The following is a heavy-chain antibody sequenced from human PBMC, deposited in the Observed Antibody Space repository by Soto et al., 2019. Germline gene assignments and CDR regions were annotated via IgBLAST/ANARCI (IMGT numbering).Heavy chain of an antibody. V-gene: IGHV5-10-1*01. CDR2: IDPSDSYT. CDR1: GYSFTSYW. CDR3: ARHALGNCSGGSCYSPYYYYGMDV. Sequence: GESLKISCKGSGYSFTSYWISWVRQMPGKGLEWMGRIDPSDSYTNYSPSFQGHVTISADKSISTAYLQWSSLKASDTAMYYCARHALGNCSGGSCYSPYYYYGMDVWGQGTTVTVSS. D-gene: IGHD2-15*01. J-gene: IGHJ6*02.